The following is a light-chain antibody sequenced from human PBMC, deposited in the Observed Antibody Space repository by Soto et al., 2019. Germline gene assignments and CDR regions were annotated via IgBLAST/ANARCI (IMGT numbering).Light chain of an antibody. Sequence: DIQMTQSPSTLSASVGDRVTITCRASQNIERWLAWYQQKPGKAPKLLLYDVSSLESGVPSRFGGSGSATEFILTINGLQPDDFATYFCQQLKSDTWTFGQGTKVDIK. CDR3: QQLKSDTWT. CDR1: QNIERW. V-gene: IGKV1-5*01. CDR2: DVS. J-gene: IGKJ1*01.